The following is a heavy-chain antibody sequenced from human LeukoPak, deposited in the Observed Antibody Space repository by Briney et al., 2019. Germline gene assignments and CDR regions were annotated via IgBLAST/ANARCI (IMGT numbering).Heavy chain of an antibody. CDR2: IYYSGST. CDR1: GGSISSYY. J-gene: IGHJ4*02. V-gene: IGHV4-59*01. Sequence: SETLSLTCTVSGGSISSYYWNWIRQPPGKGLEWIGSIYYSGSTYYNPSLKSRVTISVDTSKNQFSLKLSSVTAADTAVYYCAREGDYYGSGSYYIPTYYFDYWGQGTLVTVSS. D-gene: IGHD3-10*01. CDR3: AREGDYYGSGSYYIPTYYFDY.